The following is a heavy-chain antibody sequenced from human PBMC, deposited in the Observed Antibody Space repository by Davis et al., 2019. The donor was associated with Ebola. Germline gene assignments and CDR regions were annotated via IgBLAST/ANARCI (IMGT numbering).Heavy chain of an antibody. CDR1: GGTFSTYA. D-gene: IGHD3-10*01. CDR2: IIPIFGTT. J-gene: IGHJ3*02. V-gene: IGHV1-69*13. Sequence: SSVTVSCKASGGTFSTYAISWVRQAPGQGLEWMGGIIPIFGTTNYAQKFQGRVTITADESTRTAYMELSSLRSEDTAVYYCAKAGPYYSGSGTYHNAFEIWGQGTMVTVSS. CDR3: AKAGPYYSGSGTYHNAFEI.